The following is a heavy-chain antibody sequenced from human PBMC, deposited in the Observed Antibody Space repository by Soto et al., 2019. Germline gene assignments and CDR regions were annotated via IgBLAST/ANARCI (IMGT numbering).Heavy chain of an antibody. CDR2: INPRCGST. J-gene: IGHJ4*02. D-gene: IGHD6-19*01. V-gene: IGHV1-46*03. Sequence: QVQLVQSGAEVKKPGASVKVSCKASGYTFTGYYMHWVRQAPGQGLEWMGIINPRCGSTSYARKFQGRVTMTRDQTTSTAYMELSSLRSDDTAVYYCAREVSGWYGTPFGYWGQGTLVTVSS. CDR1: GYTFTGYY. CDR3: AREVSGWYGTPFGY.